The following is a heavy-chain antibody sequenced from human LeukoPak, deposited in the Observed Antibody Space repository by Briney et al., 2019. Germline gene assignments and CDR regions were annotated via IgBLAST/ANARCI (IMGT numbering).Heavy chain of an antibody. CDR3: AITLDADYSSSSWFDP. V-gene: IGHV1-18*01. Sequence: ASVKVSCKASGYTFTSYGISGVRQAPGQGLEWMGWISAYNGNTNYAQKLQGRVTMTTDTSTSTAYMELRSLRSDDTAVYYCAITLDADYSSSSWFDPWGQGTLVTVSS. CDR1: GYTFTSYG. D-gene: IGHD6-6*01. J-gene: IGHJ5*02. CDR2: ISAYNGNT.